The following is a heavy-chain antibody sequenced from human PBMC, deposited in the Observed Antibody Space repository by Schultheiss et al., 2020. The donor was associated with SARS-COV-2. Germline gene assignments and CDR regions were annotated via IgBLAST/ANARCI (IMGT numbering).Heavy chain of an antibody. D-gene: IGHD6-13*01. CDR2: IYYSGST. V-gene: IGHV4-61*08. CDR3: ARSWSRSYYFDY. CDR1: GGSISSGGYS. J-gene: IGHJ4*02. Sequence: SQTLSLTCTVSGGSISSGGYSWSWIRQPPGKGLEWIGYIYYSGSTNYNPSLKSRVTMSVDTSKNQFSLKLSSVTAADTAVYYCARSWSRSYYFDYWGQGTLVTVSS.